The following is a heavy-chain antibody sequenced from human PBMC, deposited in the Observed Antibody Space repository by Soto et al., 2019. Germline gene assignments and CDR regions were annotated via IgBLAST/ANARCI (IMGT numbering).Heavy chain of an antibody. D-gene: IGHD6-13*01. J-gene: IGHJ4*02. CDR1: GGTFSSYA. CDR3: FIAAAGNFDY. CDR2: IIPICGTA. V-gene: IGHV1-69*05. Sequence: ASVKVSCKASGGTFSSYAISWVRQAPGQGLEWMGGIIPICGTANYAQKFQGRVTMTRDTSTSTVYMELSSLRSEDTAVYYCFIAAAGNFDYWGQGTLVTVSS.